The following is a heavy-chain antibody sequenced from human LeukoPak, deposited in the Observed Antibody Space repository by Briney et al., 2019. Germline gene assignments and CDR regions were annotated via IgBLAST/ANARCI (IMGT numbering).Heavy chain of an antibody. V-gene: IGHV1-18*01. CDR2: ISAYNGNT. D-gene: IGHD2-2*01. CDR3: ARALIVVVPAAMYAFDI. CDR1: GYTFTSYG. Sequence: ASVKVSCKASGYTFTSYGISWVRQAPGQGLEWMGWISAYNGNTNYAQKLQGRVTMTTDTSTSTAYMELRSLRSDDTAVYYCARALIVVVPAAMYAFDIWGQGTMVTVSS. J-gene: IGHJ3*02.